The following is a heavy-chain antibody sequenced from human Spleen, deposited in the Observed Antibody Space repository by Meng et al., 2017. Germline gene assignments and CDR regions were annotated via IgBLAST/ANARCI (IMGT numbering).Heavy chain of an antibody. CDR3: ATSEIGPDVSFDY. D-gene: IGHD3-22*01. CDR1: GYTYTDYQ. J-gene: IGHJ4*02. Sequence: QVQLVQSGAEVKKPGASVKVSCKASGYTYTDYQTDWVRQAPGQGLEWMGMINPSGGHTSYTQKFQGRVTMTMDTSTSTFYMDLRSLTSEDTAVYFCATSEIGPDVSFDYWGQGTLVTVSS. CDR2: INPSGGHT. V-gene: IGHV1-46*01.